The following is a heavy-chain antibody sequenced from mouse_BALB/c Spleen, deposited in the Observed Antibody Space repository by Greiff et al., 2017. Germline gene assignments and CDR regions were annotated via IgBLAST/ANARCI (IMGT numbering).Heavy chain of an antibody. CDR1: GFTFSSYT. CDR2: ISNGGGST. Sequence: EVMLVESGGGLVHPGGSLKLSCAASGFTFSSYTMSWVRQTPEKRLEWVAYISNGGGSTYYPDTVKGRFTISRDNAKNTLYLQMSSLKSEDTAMYYCAKLGGNYGYAMDYWGQGTSVTVSA. J-gene: IGHJ4*01. CDR3: AKLGGNYGYAMDY. V-gene: IGHV5-12-2*01. D-gene: IGHD2-1*01.